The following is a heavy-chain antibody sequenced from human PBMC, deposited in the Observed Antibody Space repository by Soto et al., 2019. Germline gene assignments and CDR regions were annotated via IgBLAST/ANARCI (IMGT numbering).Heavy chain of an antibody. CDR1: GFTITYYG. J-gene: IGHJ4*02. CDR2: LSSDGISE. D-gene: IGHD5-18*01. CDR3: ARNFAPQGQYNFDY. Sequence: PGGSLRLSCAASGFTITYYGMHWVRQAPGKGLEWAAALSSDGISEYYADSVKGRFSVSRDNIKNSMFLQISSLKGEDTAVYFCARNFAPQGQYNFDYWGQGTLVTVSS. V-gene: IGHV3-33*01.